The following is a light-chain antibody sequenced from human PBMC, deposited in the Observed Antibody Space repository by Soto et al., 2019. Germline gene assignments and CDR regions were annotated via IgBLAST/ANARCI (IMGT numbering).Light chain of an antibody. J-gene: IGKJ4*01. V-gene: IGKV1-17*01. CDR1: QGISTY. CDR2: AAS. CDR3: LQHNSYPLT. Sequence: DIQMTQSPSSLSASVGDRLTITCRASQGISTYLNWYQQKPGKAPKLLIYAASTLQSGVPSRFSGSGSATEFTLTISSLQPEDFATYYCLQHNSYPLTFGGGTKVDIK.